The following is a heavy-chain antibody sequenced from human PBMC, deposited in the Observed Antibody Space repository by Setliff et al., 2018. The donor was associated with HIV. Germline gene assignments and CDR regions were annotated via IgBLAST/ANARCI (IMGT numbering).Heavy chain of an antibody. Sequence: PSETLSLTCTVSGDSIKSHHWSWIRQPAGKGMEWLTYTDASGDTKYNPSLRGRVIISLDTSNNQFSLNLNSVTAADTSVYYCARQLDYTSGRYFDYWGPGTLVTFSS. CDR2: TDASGDT. D-gene: IGHD4-4*01. J-gene: IGHJ4*02. V-gene: IGHV4-4*09. CDR1: GDSIKSHH. CDR3: ARQLDYTSGRYFDY.